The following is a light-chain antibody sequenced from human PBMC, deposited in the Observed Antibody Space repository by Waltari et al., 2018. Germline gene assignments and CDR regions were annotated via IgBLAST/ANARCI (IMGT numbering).Light chain of an antibody. Sequence: HSALTQPPSASGSPGQSVTISCTGTSSDVGGYDYVSWYQQHPGKAPKLIISEVTKRPAGGPDRFSGSKSGNTASLTVSGLQADEEADYYCSSFAGSNNYVFGTGTKVTVL. CDR3: SSFAGSNNYV. CDR2: EVT. CDR1: SSDVGGYDY. V-gene: IGLV2-8*01. J-gene: IGLJ1*01.